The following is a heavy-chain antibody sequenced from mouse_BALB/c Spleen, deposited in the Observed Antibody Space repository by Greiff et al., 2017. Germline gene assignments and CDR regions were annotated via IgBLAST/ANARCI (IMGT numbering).Heavy chain of an antibody. Sequence: VQLQQSGPGLVKPSQSLSLTCTVTGYSITSDYAWNWIRQFPGNKLEWMGYISYSGSTSYNPSLKSRISITRDTSKNQFFLQLNSVTTEDTATYYCARSVYGNYYFDYWGQGTTLTVSS. V-gene: IGHV3-2*02. D-gene: IGHD2-1*01. CDR2: ISYSGST. CDR3: ARSVYGNYYFDY. J-gene: IGHJ2*01. CDR1: GYSITSDYA.